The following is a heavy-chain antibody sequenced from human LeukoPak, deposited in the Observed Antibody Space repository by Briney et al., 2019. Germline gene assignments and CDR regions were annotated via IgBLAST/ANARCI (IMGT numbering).Heavy chain of an antibody. CDR1: GFTFSNYP. Sequence: GGSLRLSCTASGFTFSNYPIHWVRQAPGKGLEYVSATSGNGGATYYANSVKDRFTISRDNSKNTLYLQMGSLRADDTAVYYCAREEPAGSSDYWGLGTLVTVSS. CDR3: AREEPAGSSDY. CDR2: TSGNGGAT. J-gene: IGHJ4*02. V-gene: IGHV3-64*01. D-gene: IGHD2-15*01.